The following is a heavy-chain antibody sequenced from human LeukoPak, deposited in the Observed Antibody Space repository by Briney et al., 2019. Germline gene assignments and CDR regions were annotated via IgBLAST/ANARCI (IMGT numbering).Heavy chain of an antibody. D-gene: IGHD5-18*01. J-gene: IGHJ6*03. Sequence: GGSLRLSCAASGFTFNNYAMNWVRQAPGKRLEWVSAISGSGGSTNYVDSVKGRFTISRDNSKNTLSLQMNSLRAEDTAVYYCARARYSYGPITNYYYYYMDVWGKGTTVTVSS. V-gene: IGHV3-23*01. CDR2: ISGSGGST. CDR1: GFTFNNYA. CDR3: ARARYSYGPITNYYYYYMDV.